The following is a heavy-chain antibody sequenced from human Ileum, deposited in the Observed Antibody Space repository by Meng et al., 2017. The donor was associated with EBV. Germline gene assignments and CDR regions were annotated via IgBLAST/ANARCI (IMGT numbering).Heavy chain of an antibody. CDR2: MSYSGST. CDR3: AGDPHSGSPH. J-gene: IGHJ4*02. CDR1: GGSVSSSHSF. D-gene: IGHD1-26*01. Sequence: QVQPPGSGPGLVKPSETLSLTCIVSGGSVSSSHSFWTVIRQPPEKGLEWIGYMSYSGSTNYSPPLESRVTISVDTSKNQFSLKLSSVTAADTAVYYCAGDPHSGSPHWGQGTLVTVSS. V-gene: IGHV4-61*01.